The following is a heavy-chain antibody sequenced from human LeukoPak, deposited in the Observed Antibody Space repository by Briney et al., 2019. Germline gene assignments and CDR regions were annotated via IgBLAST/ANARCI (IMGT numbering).Heavy chain of an antibody. CDR3: VRGGLVRGAINSLIGFDV. Sequence: SQTLSLTCAILGDSVSSNSAGWSWVRQSPSRGLEWLCRTYYRSTWYNDDAPSVKGRIIINPDTAKNQFSLQLKSVTAEDTAFYYCVRGGLVRGAINSLIGFDVWGQGIMVTVSS. CDR2: TYYRSTWYN. J-gene: IGHJ3*01. D-gene: IGHD3-10*02. CDR1: GDSVSSNSAG. V-gene: IGHV6-1*01.